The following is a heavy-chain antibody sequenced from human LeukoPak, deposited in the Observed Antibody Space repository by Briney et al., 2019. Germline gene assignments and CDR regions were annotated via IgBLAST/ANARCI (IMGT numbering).Heavy chain of an antibody. V-gene: IGHV4-4*09. D-gene: IGHD3-22*01. J-gene: IGHJ5*02. CDR1: GVSISRHY. CDR2: ISASGRT. Sequence: SETLSLTCIVSGVSISRHYWSWTRQPPGKGLEWIGYISASGRTNYNPALKSRVTISGDTSKTQFSLRLTFVTAADTAVYYCARHRENSYESSHMGFDPWGPGTLVTVSS. CDR3: ARHRENSYESSHMGFDP.